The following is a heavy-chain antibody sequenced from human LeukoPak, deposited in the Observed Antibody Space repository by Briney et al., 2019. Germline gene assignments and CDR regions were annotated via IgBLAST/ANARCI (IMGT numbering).Heavy chain of an antibody. CDR1: GGSISSSPYY. V-gene: IGHV4-39*07. Sequence: SETLSLTCTVSGGSISSSPYYWGWIRQPPGKGLEWIGSIYYSGTTHDSPSLESRVMISVDTSKNQFSLKLASVTAADTAIYYCAKGAGGFSYYNWFDPWGQGTLVTVSS. J-gene: IGHJ5*02. D-gene: IGHD5-18*01. CDR2: IYYSGTT. CDR3: AKGAGGFSYYNWFDP.